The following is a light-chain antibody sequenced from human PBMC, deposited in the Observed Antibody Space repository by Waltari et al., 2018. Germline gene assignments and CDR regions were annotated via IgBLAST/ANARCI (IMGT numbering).Light chain of an antibody. CDR2: DVS. V-gene: IGLV2-14*01. J-gene: IGLJ2*01. CDR1: SSDVGGYNY. CDR3: SSYTSSSTLDVV. Sequence: QSALTQPASVSGSPGQSITISCIGTSSDVGGYNYVSWSQQHPGKAPKLMIYDVSNRPSGVSYRFSGSKSGNTASLTISGLQAEDEADYYCSSYTSSSTLDVVFGGGTKVTVL.